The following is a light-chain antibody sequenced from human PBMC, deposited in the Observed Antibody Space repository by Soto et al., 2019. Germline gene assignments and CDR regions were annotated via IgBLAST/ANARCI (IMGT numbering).Light chain of an antibody. V-gene: IGKV1-5*03. J-gene: IGKJ1*01. CDR2: QAS. CDR3: QHYNSYSEA. Sequence: DIQMTQSPSTLSGSVGDRVTITCRASQTISSWLAWYQQKPGKAPKLLIYQASTLKSGVPSRFRATGSGTEVTLTVSSLQPDDVETYDCQHYNSYSEAFGQGTKVDIK. CDR1: QTISSW.